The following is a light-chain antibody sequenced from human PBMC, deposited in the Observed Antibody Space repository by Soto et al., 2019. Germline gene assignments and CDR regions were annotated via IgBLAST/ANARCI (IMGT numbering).Light chain of an antibody. CDR1: SSNTGAGYD. J-gene: IGLJ7*01. Sequence: QSVLTQPPSVSGAPGQRVTISCTGSSSNTGAGYDVHWYQQLPGTAPKLLIYGNSNRPSGVPDRFSGSKSGTSASLAITGLRGGDEVVFYRQSYDSSLGGGVFGGGPQLPVL. V-gene: IGLV1-40*01. CDR2: GNS. CDR3: QSYDSSLGGGV.